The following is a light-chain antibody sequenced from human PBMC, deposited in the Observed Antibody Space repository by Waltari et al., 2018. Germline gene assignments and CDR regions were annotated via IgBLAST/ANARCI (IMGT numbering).Light chain of an antibody. CDR1: QSLVYSDGNTY. V-gene: IGKV2-30*01. CDR3: MQCTHWPPYT. CDR2: TVS. Sequence: EVVITQSPLSLSVMFGELAAICCRSSQSLVYSDGNTYLHWFQQRPGYPPRRLIYTVSNLNYQVPGRFSVRVSGTDFPLKIRRVGAVDLGVCYGMQCTHWPPYTFGQGTNRESK. J-gene: IGKJ2*01.